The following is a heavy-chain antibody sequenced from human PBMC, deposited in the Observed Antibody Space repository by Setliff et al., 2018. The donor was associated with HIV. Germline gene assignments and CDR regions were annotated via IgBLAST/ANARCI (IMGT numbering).Heavy chain of an antibody. D-gene: IGHD3-22*01. CDR2: ISANNGSS. V-gene: IGHV1-18*01. CDR3: ARFPNPSQIVVVMPPDY. CDR1: GYTFTKYG. J-gene: IGHJ4*02. Sequence: ASVKVSCKSSGYTFTKYGITWVRQAPGQGLERMGWISANNGSSYFAQKLQDRVTMTSDTSTSTAYMELRSLRSDDTAVYYCARFPNPSQIVVVMPPDYWGQGTLVTVSS.